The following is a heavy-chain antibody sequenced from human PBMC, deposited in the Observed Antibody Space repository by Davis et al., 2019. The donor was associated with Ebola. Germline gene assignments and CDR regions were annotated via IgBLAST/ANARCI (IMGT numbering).Heavy chain of an antibody. CDR1: GYGFTSYW. CDR2: IYPGDSDT. CDR3: ARLDTSGEQQLSRGFDP. Sequence: GESLKISCKGSGYGFTSYWIGWVRQMPGKSLEWMGIIYPGDSDTRYSPSFQGQVTISADKSISTAYLQWSSLKASDTAMYYCARLDTSGEQQLSRGFDPWGQGTLVTVSS. V-gene: IGHV5-51*01. J-gene: IGHJ5*02. D-gene: IGHD6-13*01.